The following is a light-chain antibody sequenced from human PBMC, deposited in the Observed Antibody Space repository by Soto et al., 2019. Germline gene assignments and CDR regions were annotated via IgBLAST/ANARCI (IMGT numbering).Light chain of an antibody. CDR1: QSISSW. V-gene: IGKV1-5*03. CDR2: KAS. J-gene: IGKJ4*01. Sequence: DIQMTQSPSTLSASVGDRVTITCRASQSISSWLAWYQQKPGKAPKLLMYKASNLESGVPSRFSGSGSGTEFTLPISSLQPDDFATYHCQQYNDHPLIFGGGTKVEIK. CDR3: QQYNDHPLI.